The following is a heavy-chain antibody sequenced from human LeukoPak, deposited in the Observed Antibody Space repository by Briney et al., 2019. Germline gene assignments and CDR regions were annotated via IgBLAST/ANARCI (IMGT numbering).Heavy chain of an antibody. D-gene: IGHD6-19*01. Sequence: GGSLRLSCAASGFTLSNYAMYWVRQAPGKGLEWLAVTSYDGNNKYYADSVKGRFTISRDNSKNTLYLQMDSLRAEDTAVYYCARSGSGYLDYWGQGTLVTVSS. J-gene: IGHJ4*02. CDR2: TSYDGNNK. V-gene: IGHV3-30-3*01. CDR1: GFTLSNYA. CDR3: ARSGSGYLDY.